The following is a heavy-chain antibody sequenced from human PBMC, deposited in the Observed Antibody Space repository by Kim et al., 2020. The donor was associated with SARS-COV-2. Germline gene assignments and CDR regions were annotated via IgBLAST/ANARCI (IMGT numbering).Heavy chain of an antibody. CDR2: IKEDGSVK. J-gene: IGHJ4*02. CDR3: ARYATGPSRIDS. CDR1: GFTFNREW. D-gene: IGHD2-2*01. Sequence: GGSLRLSCTASGFTFNREWMTWVRQAPGKGLEWVANIKEDGSVKNYIDSVRGRFTISRDNAENSLYLQMNSLRAEDTALYYCARYATGPSRIDSWGQGTLVTVSS. V-gene: IGHV3-7*01.